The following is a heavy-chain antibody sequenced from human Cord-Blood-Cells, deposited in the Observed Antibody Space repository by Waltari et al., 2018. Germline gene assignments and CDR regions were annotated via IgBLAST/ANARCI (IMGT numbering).Heavy chain of an antibody. V-gene: IGHV1-46*01. CDR1: GYTFTSYY. CDR3: ARDPPTGATTGAFDI. Sequence: QVQLVQSGAEVKKPGASVKVSCKESGYTFTSYYMHWVRQAPGQGLEWMGIINPSGGSTSYAQKFQGRVTMTRDTSTSTVYMELSSLRSEDTAVYYCARDPPTGATTGAFDIWGQGTMVTVSS. CDR2: INPSGGST. D-gene: IGHD1-26*01. J-gene: IGHJ3*02.